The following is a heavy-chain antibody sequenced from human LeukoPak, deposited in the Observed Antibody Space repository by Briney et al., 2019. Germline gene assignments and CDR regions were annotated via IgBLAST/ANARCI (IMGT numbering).Heavy chain of an antibody. CDR1: GFTFGDYA. Sequence: PGGSLRLSCTASGFTFGDYAMSWFRQAPGKGLEWVGFIRSKAYGGTTEYAASVKGRFTISRDDSKSIAYLQMNSLRAEDTAVYYCARDPPRDYYYDSSGYYYYYMDVWGKGTTVTVSS. CDR3: ARDPPRDYYYDSSGYYYYYMDV. V-gene: IGHV3-49*03. J-gene: IGHJ6*03. CDR2: IRSKAYGGTT. D-gene: IGHD3-22*01.